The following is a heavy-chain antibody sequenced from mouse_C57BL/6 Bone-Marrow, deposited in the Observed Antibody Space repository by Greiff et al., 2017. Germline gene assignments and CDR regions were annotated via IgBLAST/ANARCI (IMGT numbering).Heavy chain of an antibody. CDR1: GYTFTSYG. CDR2: IYPRSGNT. D-gene: IGHD2-1*01. V-gene: IGHV1-81*01. J-gene: IGHJ3*01. Sequence: VQLQQSGAELARPGASVKLSCKASGYTFTSYGISWVKQRTGQGLEWIGEIYPRSGNTYYNEKFKGKATLTADKSSSTAYVELRSLTSEDSAVYFCARGEWDLLWDLTYWGRGTLVTVSA. CDR3: ARGEWDLLWDLTY.